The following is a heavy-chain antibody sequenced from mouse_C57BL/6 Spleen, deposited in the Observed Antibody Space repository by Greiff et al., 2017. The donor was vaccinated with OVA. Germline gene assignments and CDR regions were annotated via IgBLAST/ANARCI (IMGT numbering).Heavy chain of an antibody. V-gene: IGHV5-9*01. CDR1: GFTFSSYT. D-gene: IGHD1-1*01. CDR2: ISGGGGNT. J-gene: IGHJ2*01. Sequence: DVHLVESGGGLVKPGGSLKLSCAASGFTFSSYTMSWVRQTPEKRLEWVATISGGGGNTGYPDSVRGRFTISRDNAKNTLYLQMSSLRSEDTALYYCARWGHYYGSSYFDYWGQGTTLTVSS. CDR3: ARWGHYYGSSYFDY.